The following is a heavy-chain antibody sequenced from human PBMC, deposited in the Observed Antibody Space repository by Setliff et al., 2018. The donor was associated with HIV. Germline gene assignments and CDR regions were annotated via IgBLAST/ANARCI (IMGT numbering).Heavy chain of an antibody. V-gene: IGHV4-39*01. CDR3: ARRMAAGTFDY. D-gene: IGHD6-13*01. Sequence: PSETLSLTCTVSGASISNSRHYWGWIRQSPGKGLEWIGNVDYSGSTYYNPSLKSRVTVFVATSKNQFSLKMTSVTAADTAMYYCARRMAAGTFDYWGQGTLVTVSS. J-gene: IGHJ4*02. CDR2: VDYSGST. CDR1: GASISNSRHY.